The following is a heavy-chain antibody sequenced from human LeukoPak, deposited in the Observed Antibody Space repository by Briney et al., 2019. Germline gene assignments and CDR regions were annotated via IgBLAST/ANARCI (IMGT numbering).Heavy chain of an antibody. Sequence: ASVKVSCKASGYTFTGYYMHWVRPAPGQGLEWMGWINPNSGGTNYAQKFQGRVTMTRDTSISTAYMELSRLRSDDTAVYYCARGPRSGSYSYYYYMDVWGKGTTVTVSS. J-gene: IGHJ6*03. CDR3: ARGPRSGSYSYYYYMDV. CDR2: INPNSGGT. CDR1: GYTFTGYY. D-gene: IGHD1-26*01. V-gene: IGHV1-2*02.